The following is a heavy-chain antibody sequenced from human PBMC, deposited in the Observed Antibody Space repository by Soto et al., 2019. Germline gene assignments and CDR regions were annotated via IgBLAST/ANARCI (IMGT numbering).Heavy chain of an antibody. CDR1: GDTFTNYY. CDR3: ARGGHDVVVTAAFDY. J-gene: IGHJ4*02. CDR2: VNPSGGHT. V-gene: IGHV1-46*01. D-gene: IGHD2-21*02. Sequence: QEQLMQSGAEVKKPGASVKVSCKASGDTFTNYYIHWVRQAPGQGLEWMGTVNPSGGHTTYSQNFLGRVTMTRDTSTSTLYMELTSPTSDDTAVYYCARGGHDVVVTAAFDYWGQGTLVTVSS.